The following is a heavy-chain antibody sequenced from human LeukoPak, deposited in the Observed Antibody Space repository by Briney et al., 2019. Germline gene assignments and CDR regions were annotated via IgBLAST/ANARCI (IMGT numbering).Heavy chain of an antibody. CDR3: ARAKYYDFSSGYMTYYFDS. CDR1: GDSIDTKIYY. Sequence: PSETLSLTCSVSGDSIDTKIYYWAWIRHPPGKGLEWIGSVYYSGSTDYNPSVKSRVTISIDTSKNHFPLNLNSVTAADTALYYCARAKYYDFSSGYMTYYFDSWGQGALLTVSS. CDR2: VYYSGST. D-gene: IGHD3-3*01. V-gene: IGHV4-39*06. J-gene: IGHJ4*02.